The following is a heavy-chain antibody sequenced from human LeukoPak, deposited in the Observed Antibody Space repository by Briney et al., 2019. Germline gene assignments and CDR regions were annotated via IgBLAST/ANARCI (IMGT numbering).Heavy chain of an antibody. CDR1: GNTFSNYG. CDR3: ARDQGYTSEWLDY. V-gene: IGHV1-18*01. CDR2: ISGFKGYT. D-gene: IGHD6-19*01. Sequence: GASVKVSFKASGNTFSNYGISWVRQAPGQGLEWMGWISGFKGYTRYAQNLQGRVTMTTDTSPSTAYMELRSLISDDTDVYYCARDQGYTSEWLDYWGQGTMVTVSS. J-gene: IGHJ4*02.